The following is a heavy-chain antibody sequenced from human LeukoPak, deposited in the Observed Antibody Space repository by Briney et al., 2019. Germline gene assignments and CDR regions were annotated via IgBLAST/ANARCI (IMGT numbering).Heavy chain of an antibody. J-gene: IGHJ6*03. CDR2: ISTYNRNT. CDR3: ARVLVHNFGHYYYYMDV. Sequence: GASVKVSCKASGYTFTRFGISWVRQAPGQGLEWMGWISTYNRNTYYAQKFQDRVTMTTDISTSTAYMELRSLRSDDSAVYYCARVLVHNFGHYYYYMDVWGKGTTVTVSS. V-gene: IGHV1-18*01. D-gene: IGHD1-1*01. CDR1: GYTFTRFG.